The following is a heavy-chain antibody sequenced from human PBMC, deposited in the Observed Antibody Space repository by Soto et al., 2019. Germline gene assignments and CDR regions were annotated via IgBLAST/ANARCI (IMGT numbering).Heavy chain of an antibody. CDR1: GGSISSGFYY. J-gene: IGHJ4*02. CDR2: IYYSGST. D-gene: IGHD3-22*01. V-gene: IGHV4-31*03. Sequence: SETLSLTCPVSGGSISSGFYYWSRIRQHPGKGLEWIGYIYYSGSTYYNPSLKSRVTISVDTSKNQFSLKLSSVTAADTAVYYCARALYYDSSGLGYWGQGTLVTVSS. CDR3: ARALYYDSSGLGY.